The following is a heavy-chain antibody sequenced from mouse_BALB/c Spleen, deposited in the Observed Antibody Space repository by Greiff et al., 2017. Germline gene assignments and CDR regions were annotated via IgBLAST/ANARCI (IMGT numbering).Heavy chain of an antibody. V-gene: IGHV1S81*02. CDR2: INPSHGGT. D-gene: IGHD2-2*01. J-gene: IGHJ4*01. CDR3: TRSLRWLRYAMDY. CDR1: GYTFTSYY. Sequence: QVQLKQSGAELVKPGASVKLSCKASGYTFTSYYMYWVKQRPGQGLEWIGEINPSHGGTNFNEKFKSKATLTVDKSSSTAYMQLSSLTSEDSAVYYCTRSLRWLRYAMDYWGQGTSVTVSS.